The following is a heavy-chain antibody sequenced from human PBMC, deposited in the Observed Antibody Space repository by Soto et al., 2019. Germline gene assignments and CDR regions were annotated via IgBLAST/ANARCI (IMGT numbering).Heavy chain of an antibody. Sequence: SETLSLTCTVSGGSISSSIYYGGWIRQPPGKGLEWIGSIFYSGSTYYNPSLKSRVTISVDTSKNQFSLKLYSVTAADTAMYYCARQVETASSPIYYFDYWSQGILVTVSS. CDR1: GGSISSSIYY. V-gene: IGHV4-39*01. D-gene: IGHD2-21*02. CDR3: ARQVETASSPIYYFDY. CDR2: IFYSGST. J-gene: IGHJ4*02.